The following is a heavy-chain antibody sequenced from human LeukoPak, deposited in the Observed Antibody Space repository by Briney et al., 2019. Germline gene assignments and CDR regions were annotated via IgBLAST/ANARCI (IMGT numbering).Heavy chain of an antibody. CDR1: AFTFSSYA. V-gene: IGHV3-23*01. CDR2: SAGADST. J-gene: IGHJ5*01. D-gene: IGHD4-17*01. CDR3: ARGAYGDYDS. Sequence: GGSLRLSCAASAFTFSSYAMSWVRQAPGKGLEWVSASAGADSTYYADSVQGRFTISRDNSKNTLHLQMSGLRAEDTAVYFCARGAYGDYDSWGQGTLVTVSS.